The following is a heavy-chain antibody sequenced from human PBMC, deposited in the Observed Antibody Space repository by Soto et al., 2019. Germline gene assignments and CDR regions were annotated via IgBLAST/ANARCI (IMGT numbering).Heavy chain of an antibody. CDR1: GYTLPNYW. CDR3: AASIFYYGMDV. CDR2: IYPGDSDT. V-gene: IGHV5-51*01. Sequence: GEALTISCKGSGYTLPNYWLGWVRQMPGKGLEWMGIIYPGDSDTKYNPSFQGQVTISADKSITTTYLRWTSLKASDTAIYYCAASIFYYGMDVWGQGPTVTVSS. J-gene: IGHJ6*02.